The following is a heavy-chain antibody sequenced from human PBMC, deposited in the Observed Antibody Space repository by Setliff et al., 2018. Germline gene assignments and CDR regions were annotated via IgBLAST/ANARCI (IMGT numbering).Heavy chain of an antibody. CDR1: GGIFNSFS. CDR3: ALEYSNSSPTVYYYMDV. D-gene: IGHD6-6*01. J-gene: IGHJ6*03. CDR2: IIPLFETT. V-gene: IGHV1-69*06. Sequence: ASVKVSCKASGGIFNSFSITWVRQAPGQGLEWMGRIIPLFETTNYVEKFQGRVTITADKSTSTAYMELSRLTSEDTAVYYCALEYSNSSPTVYYYMDVCGKGTTVTVSS.